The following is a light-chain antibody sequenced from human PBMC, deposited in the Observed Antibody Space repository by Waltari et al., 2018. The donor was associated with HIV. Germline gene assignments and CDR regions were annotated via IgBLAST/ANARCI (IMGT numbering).Light chain of an antibody. J-gene: IGLJ2*01. CDR1: SSNIGSTY. Sequence: QSVLTQPPSASGPPGQRVTISCSGSSSNIGSTYVSWYQQLPGTAPKLRIYRSNQRPSGVPGRFSGSKSGTSASLAISGLRSEDEADYYCAAWDDSLSGHVVFGGGTKLTVL. V-gene: IGLV1-47*01. CDR2: RSN. CDR3: AAWDDSLSGHVV.